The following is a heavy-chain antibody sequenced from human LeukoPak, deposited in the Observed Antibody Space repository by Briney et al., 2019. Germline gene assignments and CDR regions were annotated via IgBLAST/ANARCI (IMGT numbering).Heavy chain of an antibody. J-gene: IGHJ4*02. V-gene: IGHV3-53*01. CDR3: ATRPNPREGPSDF. CDR2: IFSGGST. CDR1: GFSVSSNF. Sequence: GGSLRLSCAASGFSVSSNFMTWVRQAPGKGLEWLSVIFSGGSTYYADSVKGRFTISRDDSRNTLYLELDSLKTEDTAVYYCATRPNPREGPSDFWGQGTLVTVSS.